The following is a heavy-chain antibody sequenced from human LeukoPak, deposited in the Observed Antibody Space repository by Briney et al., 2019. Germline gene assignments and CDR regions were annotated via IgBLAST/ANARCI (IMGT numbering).Heavy chain of an antibody. CDR1: GYTFTGYY. CDR2: INPNSGGT. V-gene: IGHV1-2*02. D-gene: IGHD5-24*01. J-gene: IGHJ4*02. Sequence: ASVTVSCKASGYTFTGYYMHWVRQAPGQGLEWMGWINPNSGGTNYAQKFQGRVTMTRDTSISTAYMELSRLRSDDTAVYYCARDPGDGYNDYFDYWGQGTLVTVSS. CDR3: ARDPGDGYNDYFDY.